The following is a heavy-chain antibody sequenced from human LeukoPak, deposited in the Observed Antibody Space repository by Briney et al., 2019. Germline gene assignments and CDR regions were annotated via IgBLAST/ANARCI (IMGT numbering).Heavy chain of an antibody. D-gene: IGHD2-21*01. CDR3: ARKEGYCGATGCLGDY. J-gene: IGHJ4*02. CDR1: GFTFSTYE. CDR2: ISSSGSII. Sequence: PGGSLRLSCAASGFTFSTYEMNWVRQAPGKGLEWVSYISSSGSIIYYADSVKGRFTISRDNAKNSLYLQMNSLRAEDTAVYYCARKEGYCGATGCLGDYWGQGTLVTVSS. V-gene: IGHV3-48*03.